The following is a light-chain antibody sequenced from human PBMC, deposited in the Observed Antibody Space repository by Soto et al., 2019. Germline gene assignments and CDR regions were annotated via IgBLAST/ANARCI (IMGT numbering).Light chain of an antibody. CDR3: QQYNNWPSLT. CDR1: QSVSSN. V-gene: IGKV3-15*01. CDR2: GAS. J-gene: IGKJ1*01. Sequence: EMVMTQSPATLSVSPGERATLSCRASQSVSSNLAWYQQKPGQAPRLLIYGASTRATGIPARFSGSGSGTEFTLTISSLQSEDFAVYYCQQYNNWPSLTFGQGTKVEIK.